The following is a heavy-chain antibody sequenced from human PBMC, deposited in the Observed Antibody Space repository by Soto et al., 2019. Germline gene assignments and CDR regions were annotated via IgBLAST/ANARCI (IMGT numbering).Heavy chain of an antibody. V-gene: IGHV3-23*01. CDR2: ISGSGGST. Sequence: GGSLRLSCAASGFTFSSYAMSWVRQAPGKGLEWVSAISGSGGSTYYADSVKGRCTIYRDNSKNTLYLQMNSLRAEDKAGYYCAKDRYHDDGGDNCYNYMDGWGKGTMVTVSS. CDR1: GFTFSSYA. J-gene: IGHJ6*03. CDR3: AKDRYHDDGGDNCYNYMDG. D-gene: IGHD4-17*01.